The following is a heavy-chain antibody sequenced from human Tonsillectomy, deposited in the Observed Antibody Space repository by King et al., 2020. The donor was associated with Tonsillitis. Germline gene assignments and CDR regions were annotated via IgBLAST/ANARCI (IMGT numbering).Heavy chain of an antibody. CDR2: INSDGSST. J-gene: IGHJ3*01. CDR1: GFTFSSYW. CDR3: ARGYTYGDTHAFDF. D-gene: IGHD5-18*01. Sequence: DVQLVESGGGLVQPGGSLRLSCAASGFTFSSYWMHWVRQAPGKGLVWVSRINSDGSSTSYADSVKGRFTISRDNAKNTLYLQMNSLRAEDTAVYYCARGYTYGDTHAFDFWGQGTMVTVSS. V-gene: IGHV3-74*01.